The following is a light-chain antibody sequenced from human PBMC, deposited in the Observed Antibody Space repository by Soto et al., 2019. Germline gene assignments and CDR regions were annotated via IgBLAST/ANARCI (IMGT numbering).Light chain of an antibody. Sequence: DIQMTQSPSSLSASVGDRVTITCRASQNITTYLNWYQQSPGKAPKVLIYSASTLQSGVPSRFSGTGSGTDVTLTISSLQPEDFETYFCHQSYNYPRTLGQGTNVDIK. V-gene: IGKV1-39*01. CDR2: SAS. CDR3: HQSYNYPRT. J-gene: IGKJ1*01. CDR1: QNITTY.